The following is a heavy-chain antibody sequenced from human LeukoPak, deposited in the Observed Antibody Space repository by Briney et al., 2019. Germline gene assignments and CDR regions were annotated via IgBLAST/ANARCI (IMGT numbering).Heavy chain of an antibody. CDR3: ATLAAAGTFFDY. J-gene: IGHJ4*02. Sequence: GGSLRLSCAASGFTFSSYAMSWVRQAPGKGLEWVSAISGSGGSTCYADSVKGRFTISRDNSKNTLYLQMNSLRAEDTAVYYCATLAAAGTFFDYWGQGTLVTVSS. V-gene: IGHV3-23*01. CDR2: ISGSGGST. D-gene: IGHD6-13*01. CDR1: GFTFSSYA.